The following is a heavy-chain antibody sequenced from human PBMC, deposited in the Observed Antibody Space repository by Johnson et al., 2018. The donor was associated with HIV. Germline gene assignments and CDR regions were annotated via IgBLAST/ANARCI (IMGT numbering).Heavy chain of an antibody. CDR2: ISYDGSNK. D-gene: IGHD2-21*01. CDR1: GFTFSSYG. CDR3: AKSTQASIVSESGPYGAFDI. V-gene: IGHV3-30*18. Sequence: QMLLVESGGGVVQPGRSLRLSCAASGFTFSSYGIHWVRQVPGKGLEWVAVISYDGSNKYYAGSVKGRFTVSRDNSQNTLYLEMNGLRPEDTALYYCAKSTQASIVSESGPYGAFDIWGLGTMVTVSS. J-gene: IGHJ3*02.